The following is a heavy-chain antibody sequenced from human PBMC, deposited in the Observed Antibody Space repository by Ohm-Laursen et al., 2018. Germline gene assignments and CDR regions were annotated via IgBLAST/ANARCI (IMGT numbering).Heavy chain of an antibody. D-gene: IGHD1-26*01. Sequence: GSLRLSCTASGFTFSDYYMTWIRQAPGKGLEWVSYITSSGSTIYYADSVKGRFTISRDNAKNSLYLQMNSLRPEGTAVYYCARLLSGSSPEDYWGQGTLVTVSS. J-gene: IGHJ4*02. CDR3: ARLLSGSSPEDY. CDR2: ITSSGSTI. CDR1: GFTFSDYY. V-gene: IGHV3-11*01.